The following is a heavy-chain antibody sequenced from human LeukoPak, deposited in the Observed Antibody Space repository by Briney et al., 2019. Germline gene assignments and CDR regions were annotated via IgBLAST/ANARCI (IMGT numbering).Heavy chain of an antibody. CDR3: ARVGPGGIVDYYDSSGYYGDY. V-gene: IGHV4-38-2*02. CDR2: IYHSGST. CDR1: GGSISSGYY. J-gene: IGHJ4*02. Sequence: PSQTLSLTCTVSGGSISSGYYWGWIRQPPGKGLEWIGSIYHSGSTYYNPSLKSRVTISVDTSKNQFSLKLSSVTAADTAVYYCARVGPGGIVDYYDSSGYYGDYWGQGTLVTVSS. D-gene: IGHD3-22*01.